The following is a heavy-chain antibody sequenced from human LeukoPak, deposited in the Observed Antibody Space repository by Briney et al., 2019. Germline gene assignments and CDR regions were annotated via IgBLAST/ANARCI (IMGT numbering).Heavy chain of an antibody. J-gene: IGHJ4*02. Sequence: GGSLRLSCAASGFTFSSYDMHWVRQAPGKGLEWVAVISYDGSYKYSADSVKGRFTISRDNSKNTLYLQMSSLRTEDTAVYYCAKVVAVAQFDYWGQGTLVTVSS. CDR1: GFTFSSYD. D-gene: IGHD6-19*01. CDR2: ISYDGSYK. CDR3: AKVVAVAQFDY. V-gene: IGHV3-30*18.